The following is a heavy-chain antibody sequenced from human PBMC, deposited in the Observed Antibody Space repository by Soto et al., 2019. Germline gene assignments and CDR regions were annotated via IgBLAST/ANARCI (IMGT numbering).Heavy chain of an antibody. CDR1: GYSFTRYD. CDR3: ARGAAPGELGNLAQ. CDR2: MDPKSGNA. J-gene: IGHJ4*02. D-gene: IGHD6-13*01. Sequence: DSLQVSCTSSGYSFTRYDISWVRQATGQGLEWMGWMDPKSGNADFAQKFQGRVSMTRDASISTAYLELRSLRSDDTAVYYCARGAAPGELGNLAQWGKGNRVTVS. V-gene: IGHV1-8*02.